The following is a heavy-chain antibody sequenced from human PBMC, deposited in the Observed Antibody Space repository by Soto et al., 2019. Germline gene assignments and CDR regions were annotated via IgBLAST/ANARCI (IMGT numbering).Heavy chain of an antibody. V-gene: IGHV3-23*01. D-gene: IGHD3-10*01. Sequence: EVQLLAAGGSLIQPGGSLRLSCAASGFTFSSYAMSWVPQAPGQGLEWLSAISGPGATIYYADSVKGRFTISRDNSKTTLYLQMNSLTAEDTAVYYCAKMLTMVRGVTGLRDFDFWGQGTLVTVSS. CDR3: AKMLTMVRGVTGLRDFDF. CDR2: ISGPGATI. J-gene: IGHJ4*02. CDR1: GFTFSSYA.